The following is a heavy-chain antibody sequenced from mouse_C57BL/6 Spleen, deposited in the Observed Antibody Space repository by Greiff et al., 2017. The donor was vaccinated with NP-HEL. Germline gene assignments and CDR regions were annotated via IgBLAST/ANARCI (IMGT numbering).Heavy chain of an antibody. CDR3: VRHSFYYYAMDY. Sequence: EVNLVESGGGLVQPKGSLKLSCAASGFSFNTYAMNWVRQAPGKGLEWVARIRSKSNNYATYYADSVKDRFTISRDDSESMLYLQMNNLKTEDTAMYYCVRHSFYYYAMDYWGQGTSVTVSS. J-gene: IGHJ4*01. CDR1: GFSFNTYA. V-gene: IGHV10-1*01. CDR2: IRSKSNNYAT. D-gene: IGHD1-2*01.